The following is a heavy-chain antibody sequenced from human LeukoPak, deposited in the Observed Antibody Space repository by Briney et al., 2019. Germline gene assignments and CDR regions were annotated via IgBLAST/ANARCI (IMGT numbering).Heavy chain of an antibody. CDR2: ISWNSGSI. J-gene: IGHJ4*02. Sequence: GGSLRLSCAASGFTFDDYAMHWVRQAPGKGLEWVSGISWNSGSIGYADSVKGRFTISRDNAKNSLYLQMNSLRAEDTALYYCAKARDGYNYRYFDYWGQGTLVTVSP. CDR1: GFTFDDYA. D-gene: IGHD5-24*01. V-gene: IGHV3-9*01. CDR3: AKARDGYNYRYFDY.